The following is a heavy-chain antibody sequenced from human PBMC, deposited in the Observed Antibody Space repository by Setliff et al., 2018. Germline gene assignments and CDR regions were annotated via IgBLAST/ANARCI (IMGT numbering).Heavy chain of an antibody. CDR3: RFWSGYYNNDY. CDR1: GPSISNDYY. J-gene: IGHJ4*02. CDR2: ISHSGST. V-gene: IGHV4-38-2*01. Sequence: SETLSLTCGVSGPSISNDYYWGWIRQPPGRGLEWIGIISHSGSTDYNPSLKSRLTISVDTSKRQFSLKLISVTAADTAVYYCRFWSGYYNNDYWGQGTLVTVSS. D-gene: IGHD3-3*01.